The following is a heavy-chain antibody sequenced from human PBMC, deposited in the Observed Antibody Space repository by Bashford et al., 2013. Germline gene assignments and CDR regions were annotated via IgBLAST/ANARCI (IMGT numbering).Heavy chain of an antibody. D-gene: IGHD6-19*01. CDR3: ARDSEQWLVLILDH. CDR1: GFSFSKYA. J-gene: IGHJ4*02. CDR2: ISSDGSKE. V-gene: IGHV3-30*04. Sequence: GGSLRLSCAASGFSFSKYAMYWVRQAPGKGLEWVAFISSDGSKEYYADSVKGRFTISRDNSENTQFLQMNNLRVDDTAVYYCARDSEQWLVLILDHWGPGTLVTVSS.